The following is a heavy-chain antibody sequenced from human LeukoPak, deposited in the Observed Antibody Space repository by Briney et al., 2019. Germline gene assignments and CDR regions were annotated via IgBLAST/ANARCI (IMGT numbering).Heavy chain of an antibody. CDR3: ARNVYRTFDS. Sequence: PGGSLRLSCAASGFTFSTYWMSWVRQAPGKGLEWVANIKQDGSEKYYVDSVKDRFTISRDNAKNSLYLQMNSLRVEDRAVYYCARNVYRTFDSWDQGTLVTVSS. J-gene: IGHJ4*02. D-gene: IGHD1-14*01. V-gene: IGHV3-7*01. CDR2: IKQDGSEK. CDR1: GFTFSTYW.